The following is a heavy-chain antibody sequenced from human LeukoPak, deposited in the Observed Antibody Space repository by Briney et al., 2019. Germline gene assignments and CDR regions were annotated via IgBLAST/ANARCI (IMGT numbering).Heavy chain of an antibody. CDR1: GYTFTGYY. V-gene: IGHV1-2*06. D-gene: IGHD3-22*01. CDR2: INPNSGGT. CDR3: ARDPYDSSGPDY. Sequence: ASVKVSCKASGYTFTGYYMHWVLQAPGQGLEWMGRINPNSGGTNYAQKFQGRVTMTRDTSISTAYMELSRLRSDDTAVYYCARDPYDSSGPDYWGQGTLVTVSS. J-gene: IGHJ4*02.